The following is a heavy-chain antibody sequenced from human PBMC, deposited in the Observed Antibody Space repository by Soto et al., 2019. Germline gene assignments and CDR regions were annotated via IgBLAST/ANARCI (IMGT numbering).Heavy chain of an antibody. Sequence: EVQLVESGGGLIQPGGSLKLSCAASGFTVGNNYMSWVRQAPGKGLEWVSLIYSTGTTKYADSVKGRFTVSGDNAKNTLYLQMNSLRDEDTSVYYCAKDGRGSGSHYNSFGYWGQGTLVTVSS. CDR2: IYSTGTT. D-gene: IGHD3-10*01. V-gene: IGHV3-53*01. CDR1: GFTVGNNY. CDR3: AKDGRGSGSHYNSFGY. J-gene: IGHJ4*02.